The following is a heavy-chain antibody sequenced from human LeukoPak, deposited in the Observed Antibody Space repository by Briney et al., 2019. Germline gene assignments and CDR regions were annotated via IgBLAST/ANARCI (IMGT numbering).Heavy chain of an antibody. V-gene: IGHV4-39*07. Sequence: SETLSLTCTVSGGSIISNTYYWGWIRQPPGKGLEWIGTIYYSGSTYYNPSLKSRVTISVDTSKNQFSLKLSSVTAADTAVYYCARLRRLDNAFDIWGQGTMVTVSS. CDR3: ARLRRLDNAFDI. D-gene: IGHD1-1*01. CDR2: IYYSGST. CDR1: GGSIISNTYY. J-gene: IGHJ3*02.